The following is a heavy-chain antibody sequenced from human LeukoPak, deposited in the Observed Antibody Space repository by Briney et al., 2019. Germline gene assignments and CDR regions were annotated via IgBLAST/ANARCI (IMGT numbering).Heavy chain of an antibody. CDR2: IYTSGST. CDR1: GGSIRSYY. Sequence: SETLSLPCTGSGGSIRSYYWSWIRQPAGKGLEWIGRIYTSGSTNYNPSLKSRVTMSVDTSKNQFSLKLSSVTAADTAVYYCARGSPSSWSEFDYWGQGTLVTVSS. D-gene: IGHD6-13*01. J-gene: IGHJ4*02. CDR3: ARGSPSSWSEFDY. V-gene: IGHV4-4*07.